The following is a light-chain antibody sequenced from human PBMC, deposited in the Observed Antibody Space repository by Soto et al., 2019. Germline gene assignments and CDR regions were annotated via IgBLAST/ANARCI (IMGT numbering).Light chain of an antibody. Sequence: DIQMTQSPSSLSASVGDRVTITCRASQSISNFLNWYQHIPGKAPKLLIYVASSLQSGVPSRFSGRGSGTEFTLTISSLQPEDFATYYCQQSYSTPPWTFGQGTKVEI. CDR2: VAS. CDR3: QQSYSTPPWT. CDR1: QSISNF. V-gene: IGKV1-39*01. J-gene: IGKJ1*01.